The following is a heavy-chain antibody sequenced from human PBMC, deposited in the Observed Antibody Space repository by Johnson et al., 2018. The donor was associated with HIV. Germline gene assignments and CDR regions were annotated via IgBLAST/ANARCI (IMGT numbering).Heavy chain of an antibody. J-gene: IGHJ3*02. Sequence: VQLVESGGGVVQPGRSLRLSCAASGFTFSSYGMSWVRQAPGKGLEWVSGINWNGGSTGYADSVKGRFTISRDKAKNFLYLQMNSLRAEDTALYYCARENWGQRMNAFDIWGQGTMVTVSS. D-gene: IGHD7-27*01. CDR1: GFTFSSYG. V-gene: IGHV3-20*04. CDR3: ARENWGQRMNAFDI. CDR2: INWNGGST.